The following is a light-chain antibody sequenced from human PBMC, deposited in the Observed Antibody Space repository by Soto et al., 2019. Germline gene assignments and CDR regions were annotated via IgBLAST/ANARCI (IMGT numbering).Light chain of an antibody. CDR2: GTS. V-gene: IGKV3-20*01. CDR1: QNINSRY. J-gene: IGKJ3*01. Sequence: EIVLTQSPGTLSLSPGERATLSCRASQNINSRYLAWYQQKPGQAPRLLIYGTSSRATGIPDRFSGSGSGTHFTLTISRLEPEDSAVYYCQQFGSSPGFTFGPGTKVDIK. CDR3: QQFGSSPGFT.